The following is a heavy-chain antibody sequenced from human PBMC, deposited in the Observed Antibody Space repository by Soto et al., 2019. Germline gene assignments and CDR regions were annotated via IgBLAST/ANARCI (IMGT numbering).Heavy chain of an antibody. CDR2: ISGGGDGA. D-gene: IGHD7-27*01. J-gene: IGHJ2*01. CDR3: ARKILGSTTRPNYWYFDL. CDR1: GFTFINYA. Sequence: EVQVLESGGGLVQPGGSLRLSCAGSGFTFINYAMNWVRQAPGKGLEWVSSISGGGDGAFFPDSVRGRFTSSRDNTKNTVTLQMNSLGVDDTAVYYCARKILGSTTRPNYWYFDLWGRGTLVTVSS. V-gene: IGHV3-23*01.